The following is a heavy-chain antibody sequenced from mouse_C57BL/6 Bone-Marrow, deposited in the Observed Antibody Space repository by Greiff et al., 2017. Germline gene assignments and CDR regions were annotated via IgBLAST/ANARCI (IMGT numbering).Heavy chain of an antibody. J-gene: IGHJ3*01. CDR3: ARVTQATGFAY. V-gene: IGHV1-81*01. CDR2: IYPRSGNT. CDR1: GYTFTSYG. D-gene: IGHD3-2*02. Sequence: QVQLQQSGAELARPGASVKLSCKASGYTFTSYGISWVKQRTGQGLEWIGEIYPRSGNTYYNEKFKGKATLTADKSSSTAYMELRSLPSEDSAVYFCARVTQATGFAYWGQGTLVTVSA.